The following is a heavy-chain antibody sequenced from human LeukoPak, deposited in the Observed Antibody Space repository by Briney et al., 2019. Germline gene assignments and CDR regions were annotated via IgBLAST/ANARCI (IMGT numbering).Heavy chain of an antibody. D-gene: IGHD5-12*01. V-gene: IGHV3-30*02. J-gene: IGHJ4*02. CDR3: AKDYMFYSGYDSYYFDY. CDR1: GFTFSSYG. Sequence: GGSLRLSCAASGFTFSSYGMHWVRQAPGKGLEWVAFIRYDGGNKYYADSVKGRFTISRDNSKNTLYLQMNSLRAEDTAVYYCAKDYMFYSGYDSYYFDYWGQGTLVTVSS. CDR2: IRYDGGNK.